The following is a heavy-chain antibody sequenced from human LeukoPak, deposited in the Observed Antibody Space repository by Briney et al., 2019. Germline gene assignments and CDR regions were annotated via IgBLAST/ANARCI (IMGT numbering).Heavy chain of an antibody. J-gene: IGHJ4*02. V-gene: IGHV3-23*01. Sequence: PGGSPRLSCAASGFTFSSYGMHWVRQAPGKGLEWVSAISGSGGSTYYADSVEGRFTISRDNSKNTLYLQMNSLRAEDTAVYYCAKGDNWNYDRPLAYWGQGTLVTVSS. CDR3: AKGDNWNYDRPLAY. D-gene: IGHD1-7*01. CDR2: ISGSGGST. CDR1: GFTFSSYG.